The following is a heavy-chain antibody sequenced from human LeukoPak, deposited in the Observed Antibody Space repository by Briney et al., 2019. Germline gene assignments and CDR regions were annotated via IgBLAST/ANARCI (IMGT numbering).Heavy chain of an antibody. CDR1: GGSISSYY. V-gene: IGHV4-59*08. J-gene: IGHJ4*02. Sequence: SETLSLTCTVSGGSISSYYWSWIRQPPGKGLEWIGYIYYSGSTNYNPSPKSRVTISVDTSKNQFSLKLSSVTAADTAVYYCASVMATIKSYYFDYWGQGTLVTVSS. D-gene: IGHD5-24*01. CDR3: ASVMATIKSYYFDY. CDR2: IYYSGST.